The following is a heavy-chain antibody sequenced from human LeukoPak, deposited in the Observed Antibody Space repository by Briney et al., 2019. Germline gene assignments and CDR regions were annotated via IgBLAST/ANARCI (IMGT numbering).Heavy chain of an antibody. CDR3: AKGLGVGALAQFDY. CDR2: IGGSGGTT. Sequence: GGSLRLSCAASGFTFRSYAMSWVRQAPGKGLEWVSAIGGSGGTTYYADSVKGRFTTSGDNSKNTMYLQMNSLGAEDTAVYYCAKGLGVGALAQFDYWGQGTLVTVSS. V-gene: IGHV3-23*01. CDR1: GFTFRSYA. J-gene: IGHJ4*02. D-gene: IGHD1-26*01.